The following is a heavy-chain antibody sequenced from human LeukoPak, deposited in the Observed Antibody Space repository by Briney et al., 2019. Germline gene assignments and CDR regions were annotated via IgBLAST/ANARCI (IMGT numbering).Heavy chain of an antibody. V-gene: IGHV3-74*01. Sequence: GGSLRLSCAASGFTFSSYWMNWVRQAPGKGLVWVSRINSDGSSTSYADSVKGRFTISRDNAKNTLYLQMNSLRAEDTAVYYCARGTGGNYDFMTGYDDYWGQGTLVTVSS. D-gene: IGHD3-9*01. CDR2: INSDGSST. CDR1: GFTFSSYW. CDR3: ARGTGGNYDFMTGYDDY. J-gene: IGHJ4*02.